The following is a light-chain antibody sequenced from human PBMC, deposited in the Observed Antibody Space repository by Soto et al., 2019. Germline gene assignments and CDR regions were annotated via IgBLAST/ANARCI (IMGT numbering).Light chain of an antibody. CDR3: SSYASSSSYV. J-gene: IGLJ1*01. CDR1: SSDVGGYNH. CDR2: EVT. V-gene: IGLV2-14*01. Sequence: QSALTQPASVSGSPGQSITISCTGTSSDVGGYNHVSWYQIHPGKAPKLIIYEVTSRPSGASYRFSGSKSGNSASLTISGLQAEDEADYYCSSYASSSSYVFGGGTKVTVL.